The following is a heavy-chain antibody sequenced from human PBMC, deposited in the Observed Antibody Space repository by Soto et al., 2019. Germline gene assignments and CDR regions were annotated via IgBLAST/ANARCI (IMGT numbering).Heavy chain of an antibody. CDR2: IYWDDDK. Sequence: QITLKESGPTLVKPTQTLTLTCTFSGFSLSTSGVGVGWIRQPPGNALEWLALIYWDDDKRYSPSLKNRITITKDTSKNQVVLTLTNMDPVDTATYYCAQRRGNSGYPCWGQGTLVTVSS. CDR1: GFSLSTSGVG. V-gene: IGHV2-5*02. J-gene: IGHJ4*02. D-gene: IGHD5-12*01. CDR3: AQRRGNSGYPC.